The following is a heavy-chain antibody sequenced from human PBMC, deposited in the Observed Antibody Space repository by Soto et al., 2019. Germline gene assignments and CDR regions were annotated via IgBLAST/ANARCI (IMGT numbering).Heavy chain of an antibody. CDR1: GASIRGVDYF. D-gene: IGHD2-15*01. J-gene: IGHJ3*01. CDR3: AREGKDISTHGGWNAFDL. V-gene: IGHV4-31*03. Sequence: QVQLQEAGPGLVKPSQTLSLTCTVSGASIRGVDYFWTWIRQRPGKGLEWLGNIYASGSAYTNPSLQSRVGLSVDTSQHQFALSLTSVTAADSAVYYCAREGKDISTHGGWNAFDLWGQGTEVSVFS. CDR2: IYASGSA.